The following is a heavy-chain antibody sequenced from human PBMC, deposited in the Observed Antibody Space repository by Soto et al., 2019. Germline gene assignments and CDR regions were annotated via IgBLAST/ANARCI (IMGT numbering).Heavy chain of an antibody. Sequence: QVQLQQWVAGLLKPSETLSLTCAVYDGSFRGYSWSWIRHPPGKGLEWIGEINHSGSTNYNPSLKSQVPISVDTSKNQFSLKVSYVSAADKAVYYCACGRCSYLGPYDYDYGIDVWGKGSTVTVSS. CDR3: ACGRCSYLGPYDYDYGIDV. D-gene: IGHD3-16*02. J-gene: IGHJ6*04. CDR1: DGSFRGYS. CDR2: INHSGST. V-gene: IGHV4-34*01.